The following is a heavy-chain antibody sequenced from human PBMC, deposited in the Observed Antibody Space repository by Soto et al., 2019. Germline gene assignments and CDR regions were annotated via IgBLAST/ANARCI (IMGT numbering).Heavy chain of an antibody. CDR3: ARDPGKNFI. CDR1: GFSVSNNF. Sequence: EVQLVESGGGLVQPGGSLRLSCAVSGFSVSNNFLSWVRQAPGKGLEWVSLIYSGGNTYYADSVKGRFTISRDNSKNTVYLQMNSLRAEDTVVYYCARDPGKNFIWGQGTMVTVSS. CDR2: IYSGGNT. V-gene: IGHV3-66*01. J-gene: IGHJ3*02.